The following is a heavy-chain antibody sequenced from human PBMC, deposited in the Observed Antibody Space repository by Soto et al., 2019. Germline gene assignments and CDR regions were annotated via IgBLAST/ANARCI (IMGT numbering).Heavy chain of an antibody. CDR2: INAGNGNT. CDR3: ARDSWPLQTYYYDSSGYAPGDY. V-gene: IGHV1-3*01. J-gene: IGHJ4*02. D-gene: IGHD3-22*01. Sequence: GASVKVSCKASGYTFTSYAMHWVRQAPGQRLEWMGWINAGNGNTKYSQKFQGRVTITRDTSASTAYMELSSLRSEDTAVYYCARDSWPLQTYYYDSSGYAPGDYWGQGTLVTVSS. CDR1: GYTFTSYA.